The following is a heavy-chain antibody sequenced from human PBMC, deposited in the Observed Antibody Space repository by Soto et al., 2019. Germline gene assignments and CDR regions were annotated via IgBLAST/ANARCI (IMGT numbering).Heavy chain of an antibody. J-gene: IGHJ4*02. D-gene: IGHD3-16*01. CDR1: GGSISNGGYS. CDR2: IYHSGST. CDR3: ARRWGDYFDY. V-gene: IGHV4-30-2*01. Sequence: SETLSLTCAVSGGSISNGGYSWSWIRQPPGKGLEWIGYIYHSGSTYYNPSLKSRVTISVDRSKNQFSLKLSSVTAADTAVYYCARRWGDYFDYWGQGTLVTVSS.